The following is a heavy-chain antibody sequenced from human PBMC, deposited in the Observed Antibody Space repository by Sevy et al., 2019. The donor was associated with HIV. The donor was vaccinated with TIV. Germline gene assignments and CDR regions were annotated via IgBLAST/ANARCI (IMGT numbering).Heavy chain of an antibody. D-gene: IGHD4-4*01. CDR2: ISNNGDRT. V-gene: IGHV3-23*01. CDR3: AKVLSVTFSYWYGLDV. CDR1: GFTFSNYA. J-gene: IGHJ6*02. Sequence: GGSLRLSCAASGFTFSNYAMNWVRQAPGKGLESISSISNNGDRTYYIDSVRGRLTISRDNSKNMLYLQMHGLRAEDAATYYCAKVLSVTFSYWYGLDVWGQGTTVTVSS.